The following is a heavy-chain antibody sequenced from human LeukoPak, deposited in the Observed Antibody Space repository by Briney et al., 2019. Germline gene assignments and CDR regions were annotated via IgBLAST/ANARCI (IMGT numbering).Heavy chain of an antibody. CDR2: ISSSSSYI. Sequence: TGGSLRLSCAASGFTFSSYSMNWVRQAPGKGLEWVSSISSSSSYIYYADSVKGRFTISRDNAKNSLYLQMNSLRAEDTAVYYCARRSYYDSCGVDYWGQGTLVTVSS. CDR1: GFTFSSYS. V-gene: IGHV3-21*01. J-gene: IGHJ4*02. CDR3: ARRSYYDSCGVDY. D-gene: IGHD3-22*01.